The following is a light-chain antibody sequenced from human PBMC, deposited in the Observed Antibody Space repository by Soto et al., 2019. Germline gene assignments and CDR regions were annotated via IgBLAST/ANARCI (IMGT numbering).Light chain of an antibody. V-gene: IGLV1-44*01. CDR3: ATWDDSVYV. CDR1: TSNIGTNT. Sequence: QSVLTQPPSASGTPGQRVTLSCSGSTSNIGTNTVNWFQHVPGSAPKLLIYTNDQRPSGAPDRFSGSRSGTSASLAISGLQSEDEADYYCATWDDSVYVFGTGTKVTVL. CDR2: TND. J-gene: IGLJ1*01.